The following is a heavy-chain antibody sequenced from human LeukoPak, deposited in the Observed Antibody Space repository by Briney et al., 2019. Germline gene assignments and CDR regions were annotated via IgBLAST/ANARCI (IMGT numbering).Heavy chain of an antibody. CDR2: ISGSGGST. J-gene: IGHJ4*02. V-gene: IGHV3-23*01. Sequence: GGSLRLSCAASGFTFSSYAMSWVRQAPGKGLEWVSAISGSGGSTYYADSVKGRFTISRDNAKNSLYLQMNSLRAEDTAVYYCARGVNIVATTIDYWGQGTLVTVSS. D-gene: IGHD5-12*01. CDR1: GFTFSSYA. CDR3: ARGVNIVATTIDY.